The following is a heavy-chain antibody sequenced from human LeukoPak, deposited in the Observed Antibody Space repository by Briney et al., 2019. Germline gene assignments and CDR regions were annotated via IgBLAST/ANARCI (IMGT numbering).Heavy chain of an antibody. CDR1: GYTFTSYY. V-gene: IGHV1-46*01. J-gene: IGHJ4*02. CDR3: ARECDYVWGSYRYLPFCD. CDR2: INPSGGST. Sequence: ASVKVSCKASGYTFTSYYMHWVRQAPGQGLEWMGIINPSGGSTGYAQKFQGRVTMTTDTSTSTAYMELRSLRSDDTAVYYCARECDYVWGSYRYLPFCDWGQGTLVTVSS. D-gene: IGHD3-16*02.